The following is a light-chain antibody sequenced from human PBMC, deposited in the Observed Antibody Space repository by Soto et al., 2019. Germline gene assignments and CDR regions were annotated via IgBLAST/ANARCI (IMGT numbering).Light chain of an antibody. Sequence: DIQMTQSPSSLSASVGDRVTITCRASQSISSYLTWYQQKPGKAPKLLIYAASSLQRGVPSRVPDRGSGPDFTVTILSLQTEDFATYSCQQRYSTPCTFGQGTTVAIK. CDR1: QSISSY. CDR3: QQRYSTPCT. J-gene: IGKJ1*01. CDR2: AAS. V-gene: IGKV1-39*01.